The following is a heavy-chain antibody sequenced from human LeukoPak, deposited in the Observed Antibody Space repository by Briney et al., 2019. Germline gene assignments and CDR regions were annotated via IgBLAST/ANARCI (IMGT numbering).Heavy chain of an antibody. CDR2: ISAYNGNT. CDR3: ARVGGLYSSTRNHFDY. Sequence: ASVKVSCKAPGYTFTSYGIIWVRQAPGQGLEWMGWISAYNGNTNYAQKLQGRVTMTTDTSTSTAYMELRSLRSDDTAVYYCARVGGLYSSTRNHFDYWGQGTLVTVSS. D-gene: IGHD6-13*01. CDR1: GYTFTSYG. J-gene: IGHJ4*02. V-gene: IGHV1-18*01.